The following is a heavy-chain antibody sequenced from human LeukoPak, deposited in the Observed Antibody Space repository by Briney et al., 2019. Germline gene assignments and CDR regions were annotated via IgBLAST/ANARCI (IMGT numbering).Heavy chain of an antibody. Sequence: SETLSLTCTVSGGSISSSSYSWGWIRQPPGKGLEWIGSIYYSGSTYYNPSLKSRVTISVDTSKNQFSLKLSSVTAADTAVYYCARGVFRRADHNWFDPWRQGTLVTVST. CDR2: IYYSGST. CDR1: GGSISSSSYS. J-gene: IGHJ5*02. D-gene: IGHD3-10*01. V-gene: IGHV4-39*01. CDR3: ARGVFRRADHNWFDP.